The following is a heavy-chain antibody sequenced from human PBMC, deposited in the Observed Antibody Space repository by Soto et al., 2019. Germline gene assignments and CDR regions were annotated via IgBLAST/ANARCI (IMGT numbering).Heavy chain of an antibody. CDR3: ARPFYYYGSGSYAFDI. D-gene: IGHD3-10*01. J-gene: IGHJ3*02. CDR2: IIPIFGTA. V-gene: IGHV1-69*01. Sequence: QVQLVQSGAEVKKPGSSVKVSCKASGGTFSSYAISWVRQAPGQGLEWMGGIIPIFGTANYAQKCQGRVTITAEESTSTAYMELSSLRSEDTAVYYCARPFYYYGSGSYAFDIWGQGTMVTVSS. CDR1: GGTFSSYA.